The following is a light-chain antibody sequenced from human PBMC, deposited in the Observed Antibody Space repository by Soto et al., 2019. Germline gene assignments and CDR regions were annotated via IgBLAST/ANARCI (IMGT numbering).Light chain of an antibody. J-gene: IGKJ3*01. CDR2: DAS. CDR3: QKYNSAPRT. V-gene: IGKV1-27*01. CDR1: QGLSTY. Sequence: IPMTQSPSSLSASVGARVTITGRASQGLSTYLAWYQQKPGKVPRLLIYDASTLKSGVPSRFSGSGSGTDFTVTISSLQPEDGATYYCQKYNSAPRTFGPGTKVDIK.